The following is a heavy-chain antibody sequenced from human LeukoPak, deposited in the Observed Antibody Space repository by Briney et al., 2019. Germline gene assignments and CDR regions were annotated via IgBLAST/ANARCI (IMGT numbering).Heavy chain of an antibody. CDR1: GGSISTSSYY. J-gene: IGHJ4*02. V-gene: IGHV4-39*07. D-gene: IGHD2-15*01. CDR2: IYNSGST. Sequence: PSETLSLTCTVSGGSISTSSYYWGWIRQPPGKGLEWIGSIYNSGSTYYNPSLKSRVTISVDTSKNQFSLKLSSVTAADTAVYYCARGVGRRVVAATSHFDYWGQGTLVTVSS. CDR3: ARGVGRRVVAATSHFDY.